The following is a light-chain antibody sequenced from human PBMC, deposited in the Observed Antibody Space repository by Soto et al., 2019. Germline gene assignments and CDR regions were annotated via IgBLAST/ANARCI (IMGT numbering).Light chain of an antibody. Sequence: EIVLTQSPGTLSLSPGERATLSCRASQSVSSSYLAWYQQKPGQAPRLLIYGASSRATVIPDRFSGSGSGTDFTLTISRLQPEYLAVYYCQQYGSSPSTFGQGTKVEIK. J-gene: IGKJ1*01. V-gene: IGKV3-20*01. CDR2: GAS. CDR3: QQYGSSPST. CDR1: QSVSSSY.